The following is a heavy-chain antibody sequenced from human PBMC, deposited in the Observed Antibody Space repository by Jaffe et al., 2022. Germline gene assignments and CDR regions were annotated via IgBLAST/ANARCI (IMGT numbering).Heavy chain of an antibody. Sequence: EVQLVESGGGLVQPGGSLRLSCAASGFSVSNNYMSWVRQAPGKGLEWVSVIYNGGGTYYADSVKGRFTISRHNSKNTLYLQMNSLRVEDTAVYYCARDGIMGYGWIEAFDVWGLGTMVIVSS. D-gene: IGHD3-16*01. V-gene: IGHV3-53*04. CDR3: ARDGIMGYGWIEAFDV. J-gene: IGHJ3*01. CDR1: GFSVSNNY. CDR2: IYNGGGT.